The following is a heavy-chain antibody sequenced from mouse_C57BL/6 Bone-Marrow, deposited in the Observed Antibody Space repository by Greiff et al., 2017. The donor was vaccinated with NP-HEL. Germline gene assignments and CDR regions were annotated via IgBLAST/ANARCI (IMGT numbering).Heavy chain of an antibody. CDR2: ISDGGSYT. Sequence: EVMLVESGGGLVKPGGSLKLSCAASGFTFSSYAMSWVRQTPEKRLEWVATISDGGSYTSYPDNVKGRFTISRDNAKNNLYLQMSHLKSEDTAMYYCARVYYDYGYFDVWGTGTTVTVSS. CDR1: GFTFSSYA. J-gene: IGHJ1*03. V-gene: IGHV5-4*03. CDR3: ARVYYDYGYFDV. D-gene: IGHD2-4*01.